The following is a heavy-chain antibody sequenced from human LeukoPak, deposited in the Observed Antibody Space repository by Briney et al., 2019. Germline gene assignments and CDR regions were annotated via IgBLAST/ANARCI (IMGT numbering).Heavy chain of an antibody. CDR3: ARGSPVTIFGVASLNWFDP. CDR1: GGSIISDSYY. Sequence: SETLSLTCTVSGGSIISDSYYWAWIRQPPGKGLEWIGSAYYTGSAYYNPSLKSRVTISVDTSKSQFSLKLNSVTAADTAVYYCARGSPVTIFGVASLNWFDPWGQGTLVTVSS. J-gene: IGHJ5*02. D-gene: IGHD3-3*01. V-gene: IGHV4-39*07. CDR2: AYYTGSA.